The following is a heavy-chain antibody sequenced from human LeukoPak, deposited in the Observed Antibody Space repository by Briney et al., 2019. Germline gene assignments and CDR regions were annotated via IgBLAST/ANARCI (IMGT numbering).Heavy chain of an antibody. CDR1: GGTFSSYA. J-gene: IGHJ4*02. V-gene: IGHV1-69*05. CDR3: ARDRGTDGYNL. D-gene: IGHD5-24*01. CDR2: IIPIFGTA. Sequence: SVKVSCKASGGTFSSYAISWVRQAPGQGLERMGRIIPIFGTANYAQKFQGRVTITTDESTSTAYMELSSLRSEDTAAYYCARDRGTDGYNLWGQGTLVTVSS.